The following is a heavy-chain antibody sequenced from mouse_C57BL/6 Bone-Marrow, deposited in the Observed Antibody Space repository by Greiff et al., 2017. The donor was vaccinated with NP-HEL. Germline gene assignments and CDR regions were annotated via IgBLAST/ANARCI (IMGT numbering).Heavy chain of an antibody. CDR2: IRLKSDNYAT. CDR3: TRQLRLRGYFDY. CDR1: GFTFSNYW. Sequence: EVKLVESGGGLVQPGGSMKLSCVASGFTFSNYWMNWVRQSPEKGLEWVAQIRLKSDNYATHYAESVKGRFTISRDDSKSSVYLQMNNLRAEDTGIYYCTRQLRLRGYFDYWGQGTTLTVSS. D-gene: IGHD3-2*02. V-gene: IGHV6-3*01. J-gene: IGHJ2*01.